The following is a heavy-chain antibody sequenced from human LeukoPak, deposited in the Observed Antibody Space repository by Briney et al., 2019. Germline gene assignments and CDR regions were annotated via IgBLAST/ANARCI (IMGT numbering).Heavy chain of an antibody. CDR3: TRGGIVATIGYGMDV. CDR1: DFTFGDYA. D-gene: IGHD5-12*01. V-gene: IGHV3-49*04. Sequence: PGGSLRLSCAASDFTFGDYALSWVRQAPGKGLEWVALIRNEAFGGTTEYAASVEGGFSISRDHSNAYLQMNRLQTEDTAVYYCTRGGIVATIGYGMDVWGQGTTVTVS. J-gene: IGHJ6*02. CDR2: IRNEAFGGTT.